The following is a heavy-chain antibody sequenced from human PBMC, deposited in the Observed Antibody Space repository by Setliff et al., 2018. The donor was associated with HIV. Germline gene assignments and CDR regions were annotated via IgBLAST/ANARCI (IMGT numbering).Heavy chain of an antibody. CDR3: AKVDNGHCLSNSCRDFDY. CDR1: GGSISNYY. CDR2: IYYSGNT. V-gene: IGHV4-59*08. J-gene: IGHJ4*02. Sequence: TSETLSLTCTVSGGSISNYYWSWIRQPPGKGLEWIGYIYYSGNTYYNPSLKSRVTISVDMSKNQFSLKLNSVTAADTAVYYCAKVDNGHCLSNSCRDFDYWGQGTLVTVSS. D-gene: IGHD2-2*03.